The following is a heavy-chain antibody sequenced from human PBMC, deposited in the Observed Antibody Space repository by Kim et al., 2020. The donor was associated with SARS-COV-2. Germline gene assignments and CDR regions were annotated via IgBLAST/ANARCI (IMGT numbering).Heavy chain of an antibody. V-gene: IGHV3-48*03. CDR1: GFTFSSYE. CDR3: ARALGLVISSVDY. D-gene: IGHD2-21*01. Sequence: GGSLRLSCAASGFTFSSYEMNWVRQAPGKGLEWVSYISSSGSTIYYADSVKGRFTISRDNAKNSLYLQMNSLRAEDTAVYYCARALGLVISSVDYWGQGTLVTVSS. CDR2: ISSSGSTI. J-gene: IGHJ4*02.